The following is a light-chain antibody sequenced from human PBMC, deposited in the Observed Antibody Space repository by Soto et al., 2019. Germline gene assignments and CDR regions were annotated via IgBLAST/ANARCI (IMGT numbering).Light chain of an antibody. CDR2: AAS. CDR3: QQIYSSPRT. V-gene: IGKV1-39*01. Sequence: DIQMTQSPSSLSASVGDRVTITCRASQNINNYLNWYQQKPGKAPKLMIYAASTLQRGVPSRFSGSGSGTDFTLTISSLQPEDFATYYCQQIYSSPRTFGQGTKVDI. CDR1: QNINNY. J-gene: IGKJ1*01.